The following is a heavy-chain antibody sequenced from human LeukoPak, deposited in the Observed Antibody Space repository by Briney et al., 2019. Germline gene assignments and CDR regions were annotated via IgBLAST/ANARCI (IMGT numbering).Heavy chain of an antibody. CDR2: INYSGST. J-gene: IGHJ5*02. V-gene: IGHV4-34*01. D-gene: IGHD6-13*01. CDR3: ARAPPWEAAGTRRPFDP. CDR1: GGSFSGYY. Sequence: SSETLSLTCADYGGSFSGYYWSWIRQPPGKGLEWIGEINYSGSTNYNPSLKSRVTISVDTSKNQFSLKLSSVTAADTAVYYCARAPPWEAAGTRRPFDPWGQGTLVTVSS.